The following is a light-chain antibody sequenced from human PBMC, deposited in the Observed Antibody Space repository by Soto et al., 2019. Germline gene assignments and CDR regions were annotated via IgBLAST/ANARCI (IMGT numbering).Light chain of an antibody. CDR1: QSISNW. Sequence: DIQMTQSPSTLSASVGDRVTITCRASQSISNWLAWYQQKPGKAPKLLIYKATSLESGVPSRFSGSGSGTDFTLTISSLQPDDFATYYCQHYNSYSIAFGQGKRLEIK. CDR3: QHYNSYSIA. J-gene: IGKJ5*01. V-gene: IGKV1-5*03. CDR2: KAT.